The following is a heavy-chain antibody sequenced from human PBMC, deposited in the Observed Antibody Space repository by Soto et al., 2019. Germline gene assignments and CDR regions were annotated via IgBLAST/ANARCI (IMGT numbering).Heavy chain of an antibody. V-gene: IGHV3-30*18. J-gene: IGHJ4*02. D-gene: IGHD5-18*01. CDR3: AKGEDVDTVDY. CDR1: GFTFSSYG. CDR2: ISYDGSNK. Sequence: GSLRLSCAASGFTFSSYGMHWVRQAPGKGLEWVAVISYDGSNKYYADSVKGRFTISRDNSKNTPYLQMNSLRAEDTAVYYCAKGEDVDTVDYWGQGTLVTVSS.